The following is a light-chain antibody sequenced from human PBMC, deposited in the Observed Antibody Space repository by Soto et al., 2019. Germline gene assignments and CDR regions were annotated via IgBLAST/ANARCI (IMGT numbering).Light chain of an antibody. V-gene: IGKV3-20*01. CDR1: QSVSSNY. CDR2: GAS. J-gene: IGKJ1*01. Sequence: EIVLTQSPGTLSLSPGERATLSCKASQSVSSNYLAWYQQKPGQAPRLLISGASSRATGIPDRFSGSGPGTEFTPTINRLEPEDFAVFYCQQYGTSPVTFGQGTKVDIK. CDR3: QQYGTSPVT.